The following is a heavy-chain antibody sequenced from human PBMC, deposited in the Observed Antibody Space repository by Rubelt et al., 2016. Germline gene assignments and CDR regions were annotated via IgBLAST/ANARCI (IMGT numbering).Heavy chain of an antibody. Sequence: EVQLVESGGGLVQPGGSLRLSCAASGFTFSSYSMNWVRQAPGKGLEWVSYISSSSSTIYYADSVKGRFTISRDNVKNSLYRQMNSLRAEDTAVYYCARRMTSYRFAGAGMDVWGQGTTVTVSS. D-gene: IGHD3-10*01. CDR1: GFTFSSYS. CDR2: ISSSSSTI. CDR3: ARRMTSYRFAGAGMDV. V-gene: IGHV3-48*01. J-gene: IGHJ6*02.